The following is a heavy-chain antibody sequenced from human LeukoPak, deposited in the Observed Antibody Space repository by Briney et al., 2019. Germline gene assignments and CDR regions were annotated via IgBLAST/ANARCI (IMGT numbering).Heavy chain of an antibody. CDR2: ISYDGSNK. CDR1: GFTFDDYA. J-gene: IGHJ3*02. Sequence: GRSLRLSCAASGFTFDDYAMHWVRQAPGKGLEWVAVISYDGSNKYYADSVKGRFTISRDNSKNTLYLQMNSLRAEDTAVYYCAKDGGEGPVLRYFDWLLDAFDIWGQGTMVTVSS. D-gene: IGHD3-9*01. CDR3: AKDGGEGPVLRYFDWLLDAFDI. V-gene: IGHV3-30*18.